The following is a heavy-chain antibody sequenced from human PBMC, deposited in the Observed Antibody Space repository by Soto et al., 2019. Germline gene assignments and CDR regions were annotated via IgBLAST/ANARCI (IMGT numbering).Heavy chain of an antibody. J-gene: IGHJ5*02. D-gene: IGHD3-22*01. Sequence: SETLSLTCTVSGGSISSGGYYWSWIRQHPVKGLEWIGYIYYSGSTYYNPSLKSRVTISVDTSKNQFSLKLSSVTAADTAVYYCARVEYYDSSGFNWFDPWGQGTLVTVSS. CDR1: GGSISSGGYY. CDR3: ARVEYYDSSGFNWFDP. V-gene: IGHV4-31*03. CDR2: IYYSGST.